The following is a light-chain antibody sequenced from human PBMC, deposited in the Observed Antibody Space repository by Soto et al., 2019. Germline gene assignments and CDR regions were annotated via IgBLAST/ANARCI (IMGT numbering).Light chain of an antibody. V-gene: IGKV3-20*01. J-gene: IGKJ1*01. CDR2: GAS. CDR3: QQYGSSGT. Sequence: EIVLTQSPGTLSLSPGERATLSCRASQSVSNNYLAWYQQKPGQAHRLLIYGASNRATGLPDRFSGSGSGTDFTLTISRLEPEDFAVYYCQQYGSSGTFGQGTKVEIK. CDR1: QSVSNNY.